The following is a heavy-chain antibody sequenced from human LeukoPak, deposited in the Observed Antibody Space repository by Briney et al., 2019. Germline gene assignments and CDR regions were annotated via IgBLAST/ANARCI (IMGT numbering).Heavy chain of an antibody. CDR3: AKQYCSSTSCRGDV. Sequence: HPGGSLRLSCAASGFTFSSYAMSWVRQAPGKGLQCVSAISGSGGSTYYADSVKGRFTISRDNSKNTLYLQMNSLRAEDTAVYYCAKQYCSSTSCRGDVWGQGTTLTVSS. D-gene: IGHD2-2*01. CDR1: GFTFSSYA. V-gene: IGHV3-23*01. CDR2: ISGSGGST. J-gene: IGHJ6*02.